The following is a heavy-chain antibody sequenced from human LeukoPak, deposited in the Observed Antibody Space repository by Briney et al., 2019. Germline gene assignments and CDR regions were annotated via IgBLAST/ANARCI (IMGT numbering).Heavy chain of an antibody. Sequence: TSETLSLTCTVSGGSISSYYWSWIRQPPGKGLEWIGYIYYSGSTNYNPSLKSRVTISVDTSKNQFSLKLSSVTAADTAVYYCASACYDSSGYYFDYWGQGTLVTVSS. CDR3: ASACYDSSGYYFDY. V-gene: IGHV4-59*08. CDR1: GGSISSYY. D-gene: IGHD3-22*01. CDR2: IYYSGST. J-gene: IGHJ4*02.